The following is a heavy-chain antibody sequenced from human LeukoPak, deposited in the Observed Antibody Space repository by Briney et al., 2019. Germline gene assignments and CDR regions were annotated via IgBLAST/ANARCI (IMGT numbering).Heavy chain of an antibody. CDR2: IRASGDRT. CDR1: GFTFINYG. V-gene: IGHV3-23*01. CDR3: AKAEGYCSGTWCFRWFDW. J-gene: IGHJ4*02. Sequence: GGSQRLSCVVSGFTFINYGMSWVRQAPGKGLEWVSTIRASGDRTYYAESVKGRFTMSGDKSKNTLYLQMSNLRAEDTAVYYCAKAEGYCSGTWCFRWFDWWGQGTLVTVSS. D-gene: IGHD2-15*01.